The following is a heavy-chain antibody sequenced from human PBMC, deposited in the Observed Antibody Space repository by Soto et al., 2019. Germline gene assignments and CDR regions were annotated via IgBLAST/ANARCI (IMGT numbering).Heavy chain of an antibody. V-gene: IGHV3-23*01. D-gene: IGHD3-9*01. J-gene: IGHJ6*02. Sequence: VQLLESGGDLVQPGGSLRLSCEASGFTFSNYAMSWVRQAPGKGLEWVSGISGSGGSTNYADSAKGRFTISRDNSMDTPYLQMNSMRDEDTAVYYCARIVYYDSLTGKSYNLDVWGQGTTVIVSS. CDR3: ARIVYYDSLTGKSYNLDV. CDR1: GFTFSNYA. CDR2: ISGSGGST.